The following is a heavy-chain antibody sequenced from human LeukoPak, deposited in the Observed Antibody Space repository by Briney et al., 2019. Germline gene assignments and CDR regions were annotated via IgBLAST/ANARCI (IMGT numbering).Heavy chain of an antibody. CDR3: ARGVATGGSFDY. CDR1: GYTFTSYC. Sequence: ASVKVSCKASGYTFTSYCMHWVRQAPGQGLEWMGIINPSSGGTSYAQKFQGRVTMTRDTSTSTVYMELSSLRSEDTAVYYCARGVATGGSFDYWGQGTLVTVSS. CDR2: INPSSGGT. D-gene: IGHD5-12*01. J-gene: IGHJ4*02. V-gene: IGHV1-46*01.